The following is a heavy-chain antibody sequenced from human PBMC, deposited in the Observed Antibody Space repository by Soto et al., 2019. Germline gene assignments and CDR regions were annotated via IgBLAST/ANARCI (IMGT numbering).Heavy chain of an antibody. CDR3: ARLLWSRGDWFDP. CDR2: IYYSGST. J-gene: IGHJ5*02. Sequence: QVQLQESGPGLVKPSETLSLTCTVSGGSISSYYWSWIRQPPGKGLEWIGYIYYSGSTNYNPSLNTRLTISVDTSKHHFSLQLSSVTAADTAVYYCARLLWSRGDWFDPWGQGTLVTVSS. D-gene: IGHD3-10*01. V-gene: IGHV4-59*08. CDR1: GGSISSYY.